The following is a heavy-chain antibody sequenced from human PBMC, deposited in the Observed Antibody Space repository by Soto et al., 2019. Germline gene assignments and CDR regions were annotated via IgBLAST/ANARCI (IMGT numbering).Heavy chain of an antibody. CDR3: ARDSAGMIPTY. Sequence: SETLSLTCTVSGGSVSSGSYYWSWIRQPPGKGLEWIGYIYYSGSTNYNPSLKSRVTISVDTSKNQFSLKLSSVTAADTAVYYCARDSAGMIPTYWGQGTLVTVSS. V-gene: IGHV4-61*01. J-gene: IGHJ4*02. CDR2: IYYSGST. CDR1: GGSVSSGSYY. D-gene: IGHD6-19*01.